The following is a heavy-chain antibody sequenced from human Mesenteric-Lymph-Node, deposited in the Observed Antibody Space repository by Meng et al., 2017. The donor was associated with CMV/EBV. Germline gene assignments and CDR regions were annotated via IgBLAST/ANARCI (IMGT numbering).Heavy chain of an antibody. CDR3: TTVGDGGSYTRH. J-gene: IGHJ4*02. Sequence: GESLKISCAASGFTFPSHGMHWVRQAPGKGLEWISYIRSSGTTTYYVESVRGRFTISRDNAENSLYLQMNNLRAEDTAVYYCTTVGDGGSYTRHWGQGTLVTVSS. D-gene: IGHD1-26*01. V-gene: IGHV3-48*04. CDR2: IRSSGTTT. CDR1: GFTFPSHG.